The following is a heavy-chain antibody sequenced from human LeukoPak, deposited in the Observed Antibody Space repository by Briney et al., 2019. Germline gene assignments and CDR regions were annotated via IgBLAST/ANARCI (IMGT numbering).Heavy chain of an antibody. V-gene: IGHV1-69*13. CDR2: IIPIFGTA. CDR3: ATPGDYGDREFNY. Sequence: SVKVSCKASGGTFSSYAISWVRQAPGQGLEWMGGIIPIFGTANYAQKFQGRVTITADESTSTAYMELSSLRSEDTAVYYCATPGDYGDREFNYWGQGTLVTVSS. J-gene: IGHJ4*02. D-gene: IGHD4-17*01. CDR1: GGTFSSYA.